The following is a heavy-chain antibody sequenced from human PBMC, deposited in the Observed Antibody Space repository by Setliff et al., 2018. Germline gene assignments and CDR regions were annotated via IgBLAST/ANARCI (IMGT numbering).Heavy chain of an antibody. J-gene: IGHJ4*02. D-gene: IGHD2-15*01. CDR1: GIDFSDHF. Sequence: GGSLRLSCEASGIDFSDHFMSWIRQAPGKGLEWVSFISRIVTVTYYGDSVKGRFTISRDNAKNSLYLQMNSLRAEDTAVYYCARTCSGSGCYAGLESWGQGTPVTVSS. CDR3: ARTCSGSGCYAGLES. V-gene: IGHV3-11*04. CDR2: ISRIVTVT.